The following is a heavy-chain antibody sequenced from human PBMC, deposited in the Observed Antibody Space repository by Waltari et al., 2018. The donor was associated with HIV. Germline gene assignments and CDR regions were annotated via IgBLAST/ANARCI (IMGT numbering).Heavy chain of an antibody. CDR3: ARAPLEDGEPRDCMDV. CDR2: ISAYNGNT. J-gene: IGHJ6*02. V-gene: IGHV1-18*01. Sequence: QVQLVQSGAEVTKPGASVKVSCKASGYTFTSYGISWVRQGPGQGLEWMGWISAYNGNTNYAQKLQGRVTMTTDTSTSTAYMELRSLRSDDTAVYYCARAPLEDGEPRDCMDVWGQGTTVTVSS. CDR1: GYTFTSYG. D-gene: IGHD3-3*01.